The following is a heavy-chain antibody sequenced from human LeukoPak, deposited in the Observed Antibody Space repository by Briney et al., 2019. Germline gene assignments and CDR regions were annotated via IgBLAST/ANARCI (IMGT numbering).Heavy chain of an antibody. CDR3: ARVHSGSYRQTGYYFDY. CDR2: IISSSWYI. D-gene: IGHD1-26*01. Sequence: SMRLASAPSAFTFTIQSTNCVRQPPRKGLEWDSSIISSSWYIYYAASVTGRFTISRDNAKNSLYLQMNSLRAEDTAVYYCARVHSGSYRQTGYYFDYWGQGTLVTVS. J-gene: IGHJ4*02. V-gene: IGHV3-21*01. CDR1: AFTFTIQS.